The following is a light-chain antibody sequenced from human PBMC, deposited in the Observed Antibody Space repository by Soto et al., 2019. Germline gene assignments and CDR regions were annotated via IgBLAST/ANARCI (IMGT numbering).Light chain of an antibody. CDR3: QQYNNWPPT. J-gene: IGKJ1*01. V-gene: IGKV3D-15*01. Sequence: EIVLTQSPGTLSLSPGEKATLSCRASQTVSASYLAWYQQKPGQAPRLLIYGATNRIIGIPDRFSGSVSGTEFTLTISSLQSEDFAVYYCQQYNNWPPTFGQGTKVDTK. CDR2: GAT. CDR1: QTVSASY.